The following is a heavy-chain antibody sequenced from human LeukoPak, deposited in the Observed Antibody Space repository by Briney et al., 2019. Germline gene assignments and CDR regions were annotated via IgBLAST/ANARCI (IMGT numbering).Heavy chain of an antibody. D-gene: IGHD3-22*01. Sequence: SETLSLTCTVSGGSISSYYWSWIRQPAGKGLEWIGRIYTSGSTNYNPSLKSRVTMSVDTSKNQFSLKLCSVTAADTAVYYCARGLFSHYYDSSGYSTHDAFDIWGQGTMVTVSS. V-gene: IGHV4-4*07. J-gene: IGHJ3*02. CDR3: ARGLFSHYYDSSGYSTHDAFDI. CDR1: GGSISSYY. CDR2: IYTSGST.